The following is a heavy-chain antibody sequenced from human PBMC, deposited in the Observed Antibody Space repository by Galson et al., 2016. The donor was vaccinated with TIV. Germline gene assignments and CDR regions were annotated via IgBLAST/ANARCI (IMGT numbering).Heavy chain of an antibody. CDR1: GGSFSNYY. J-gene: IGHJ2*01. CDR3: ARPSDSSWYFDL. CDR2: IVPIYHSP. Sequence: SVKVSCKASGGSFSNYYINWVRQAPGQGPERMGGIVPIYHSPKYARRFQGRVTITADESTSTVFVELTSLTSDDTATYYCARPSDSSWYFDLWGRGTQVIVSS. V-gene: IGHV1-69*13. D-gene: IGHD6-13*01.